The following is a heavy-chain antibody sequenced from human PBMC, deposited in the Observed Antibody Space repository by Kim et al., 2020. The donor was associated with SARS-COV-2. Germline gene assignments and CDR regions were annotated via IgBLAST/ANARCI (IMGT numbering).Heavy chain of an antibody. D-gene: IGHD6-19*01. CDR2: INWGNDKM. CDR3: VKDMHIGVAAGGPDS. V-gene: IGHV3-9*01. CDR1: GFKFEDYA. Sequence: GGSLRLSCAASGFKFEDYALHWVRQAPGKGLEWVAGINWGNDKMDYADSVRGRFTISRDNAQNSLYLQMNSLTAEDAALYYCVKDMHIGVAAGGPDSWGQGTLVAVSS. J-gene: IGHJ4*02.